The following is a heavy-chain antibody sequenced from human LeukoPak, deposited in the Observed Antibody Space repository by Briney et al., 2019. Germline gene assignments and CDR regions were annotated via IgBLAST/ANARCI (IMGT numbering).Heavy chain of an antibody. CDR2: ISSSSSYI. CDR3: VRDRGTYRPIDY. D-gene: IGHD1-26*01. J-gene: IGHJ4*02. CDR1: GFTFSSYS. V-gene: IGHV3-21*04. Sequence: GGSLRLSCAASGFTFSSYSMNWVRQAPGKGLEWVSSISSSSSYIYYADSVKGRFTISRDNAKNSLCLQMNSLRAEDTAIYYCVRDRGTYRPIDYWGQGTLVTVSS.